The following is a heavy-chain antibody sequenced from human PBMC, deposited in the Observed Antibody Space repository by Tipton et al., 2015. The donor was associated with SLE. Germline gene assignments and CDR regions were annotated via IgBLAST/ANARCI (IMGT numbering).Heavy chain of an antibody. CDR3: SRREQLGYNWFDP. D-gene: IGHD1-26*01. CDR2: IRHDGNT. Sequence: TLSLTCAVYGGSFSDYYWSWVRQAPGMGLEWVGEIRHDGNTNYKLSLKSRVTISIDTSRKQFSLKLGSVTAADTAVYYCSRREQLGYNWFDPWGQVTLVTVSS. CDR1: GGSFSDYY. V-gene: IGHV4-34*01. J-gene: IGHJ5*02.